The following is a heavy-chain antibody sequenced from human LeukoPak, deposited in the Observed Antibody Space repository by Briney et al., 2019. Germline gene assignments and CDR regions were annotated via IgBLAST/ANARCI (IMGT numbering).Heavy chain of an antibody. Sequence: GASVKVSCKASGYTFTGYYIHWVRQAPGQGLERMGWIDPNSGDTKYVQKFQGRVTMTGDTSISTAYMDLSSLRSDDTAMYYCARAMNSWFLLDLDYWGQGTLVTVSS. V-gene: IGHV1-2*02. D-gene: IGHD3-22*01. CDR1: GYTFTGYY. J-gene: IGHJ4*02. CDR2: IDPNSGDT. CDR3: ARAMNSWFLLDLDY.